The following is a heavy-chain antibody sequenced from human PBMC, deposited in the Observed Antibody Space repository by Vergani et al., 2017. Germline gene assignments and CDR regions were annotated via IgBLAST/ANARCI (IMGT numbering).Heavy chain of an antibody. CDR3: ARDSKELRQRAFDL. J-gene: IGHJ3*01. V-gene: IGHV4-61*02. D-gene: IGHD1-7*01. CDR2: IYVSGIT. Sequence: QVQLQESGPGLVKPSQTLSLTCTVSGASINNDFYYWPWIRQPAGKGLEWIGRIYVSGITNYNSSLQSRVSMSVDPSKNQFSLKLTSVTAADTAVYYCARDSKELRQRAFDLWGQGTMVTVSS. CDR1: GASINNDFYY.